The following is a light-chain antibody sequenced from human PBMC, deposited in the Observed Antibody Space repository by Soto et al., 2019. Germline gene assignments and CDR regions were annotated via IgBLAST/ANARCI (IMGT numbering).Light chain of an antibody. CDR2: GAS. CDR3: QQYNTWPLIT. J-gene: IGKJ5*01. CDR1: QTVSRH. V-gene: IGKV3-15*01. Sequence: IVMTQSPGTLSVSPGERATLSCRASQTVSRHLAWYQQKPGQAPRLLIFGASTRATGIPDRFSGSGSGTDFPLTISSLQSEDFAVYYCQQYNTWPLITFGPGTRLDIK.